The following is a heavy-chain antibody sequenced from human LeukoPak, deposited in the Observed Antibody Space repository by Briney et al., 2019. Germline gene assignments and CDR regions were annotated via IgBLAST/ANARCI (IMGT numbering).Heavy chain of an antibody. CDR1: GGSITGSY. J-gene: IGHJ2*01. D-gene: IGHD3-22*01. V-gene: IGHV4-59*01. CDR2: IYYSGST. Sequence: SESLSLTCTVSGGSITGSYWSWLRQPPGKGLEWIGYIYYSGSTNYNPSLKSRVTISVDTSKNQFSLKLSSVTAADTAVYYCARDRRYYDSSGYYFNDWYFDLWGRGTLVTVSS. CDR3: ARDRRYYDSSGYYFNDWYFDL.